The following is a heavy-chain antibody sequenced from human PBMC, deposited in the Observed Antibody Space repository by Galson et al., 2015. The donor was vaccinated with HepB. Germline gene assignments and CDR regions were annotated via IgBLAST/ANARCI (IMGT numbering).Heavy chain of an antibody. Sequence: SVKVSCKASGYIFSDYLIHWVRQAPGQGLEWMGWINPNSGGTNYVQKFQGRVTMTRDTSISTAYMELSRLRSDDTAVFYCARARRYYYDSSSYASPDYWGQGTLVTVSS. J-gene: IGHJ4*02. D-gene: IGHD3-22*01. V-gene: IGHV1-2*02. CDR1: GYIFSDYL. CDR2: INPNSGGT. CDR3: ARARRYYYDSSSYASPDY.